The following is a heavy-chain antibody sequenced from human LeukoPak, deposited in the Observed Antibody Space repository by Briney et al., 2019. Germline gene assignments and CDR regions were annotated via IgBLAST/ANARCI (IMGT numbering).Heavy chain of an antibody. CDR2: ISAYNGNT. V-gene: IGHV1-18*01. J-gene: IGHJ4*02. Sequence: ASVKVSCKASGYTFTSYGISWVRQAPGQGLKWMGWISAYNGNTNYAQKLQGRVTMTTDTSTSTAYMELWSLRSDDTAVYYCARVLSGGDIVVVVAAIDYWGQGTLVTVSS. CDR3: ARVLSGGDIVVVVAAIDY. D-gene: IGHD2-15*01. CDR1: GYTFTSYG.